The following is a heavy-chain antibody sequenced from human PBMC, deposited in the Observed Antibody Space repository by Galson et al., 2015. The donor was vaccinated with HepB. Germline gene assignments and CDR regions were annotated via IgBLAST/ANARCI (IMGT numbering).Heavy chain of an antibody. V-gene: IGHV2-5*02. CDR2: IYWDDDK. Sequence: PALVKPTQTLTLTCTFSGFSLSTSGVGVGWIRQPPGKALEWLALIYWDDDKRYSPSLKSRLTITKDTSKNQVVLTMTNMDPVDTAVYYCAREDYYDSSGYYGGLWPLDYWGQGTLVTVSS. CDR1: GFSLSTSGVG. J-gene: IGHJ4*02. D-gene: IGHD3-22*01. CDR3: AREDYYDSSGYYGGLWPLDY.